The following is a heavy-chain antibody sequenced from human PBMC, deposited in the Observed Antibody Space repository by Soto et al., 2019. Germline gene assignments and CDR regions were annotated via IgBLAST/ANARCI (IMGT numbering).Heavy chain of an antibody. V-gene: IGHV4-34*01. CDR1: GGPFSGYY. CDR2: INHSGST. CDR3: ARGRSAVVDY. Sequence: PSETLSLTCAVYGGPFSGYYWSWIRQPPGKGLEWIGEINHSGSTNYNPSLKSRVTISVDTSKNQFSLKLSSVTAADTAVYYCARGRSAVVDYWGQGTLVTVS. J-gene: IGHJ4*02. D-gene: IGHD2-15*01.